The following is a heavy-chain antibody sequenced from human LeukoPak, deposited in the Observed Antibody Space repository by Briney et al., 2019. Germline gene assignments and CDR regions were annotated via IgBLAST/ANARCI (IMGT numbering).Heavy chain of an antibody. J-gene: IGHJ3*02. CDR3: ASTTTPSTVTKGVGAFDI. Sequence: SETLSLTCTVSGGSISSYYWSWIRQPAGKGLEWIGRIYTSGSTNYNPSLKSRVTMSVDTSKNQFSLKLSSVTAADMAVYYCASTTTPSTVTKGVGAFDIWGQGTMVTVSS. D-gene: IGHD4-17*01. CDR1: GGSISSYY. CDR2: IYTSGST. V-gene: IGHV4-4*07.